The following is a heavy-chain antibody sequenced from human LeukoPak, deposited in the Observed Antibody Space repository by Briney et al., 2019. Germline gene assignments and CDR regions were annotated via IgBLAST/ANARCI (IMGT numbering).Heavy chain of an antibody. D-gene: IGHD4-17*01. J-gene: IGHJ3*02. CDR2: IYHSGST. CDR1: GGSISSYY. CDR3: ARRGTTVTTSAFDI. V-gene: IGHV4-59*08. Sequence: PSETLSLTCTVAGGSISSYYWSSIRQPPGKGPEWVWYIYHSGSTNYTPSLKSRVTISVDTSKNQFSLKLSSVTAADTAVYYCARRGTTVTTSAFDIWGQGTMVTVSS.